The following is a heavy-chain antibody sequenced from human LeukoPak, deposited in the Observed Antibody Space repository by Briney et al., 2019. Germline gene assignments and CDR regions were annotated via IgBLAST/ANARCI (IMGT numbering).Heavy chain of an antibody. J-gene: IGHJ4*02. CDR2: IYFNGYT. D-gene: IGHD4-17*01. CDR1: GGSISNSDYY. Sequence: SQTLSLTCTVSGGSISNSDYYWSWIRQSPGKGLEWVGYIYFNGYTYYSPSLRSRLGISIDTSKNHFSLNLTSVTAADTAVYYCARVANGDYFDFWGQGTLVTVSS. CDR3: ARVANGDYFDF. V-gene: IGHV4-30-4*01.